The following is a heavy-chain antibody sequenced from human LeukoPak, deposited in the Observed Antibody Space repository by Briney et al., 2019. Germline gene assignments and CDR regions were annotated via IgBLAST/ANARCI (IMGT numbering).Heavy chain of an antibody. V-gene: IGHV3-38-3*01. Sequence: GGSLRLSCAASGFTVGVNEMRWVRQAPGKGLERVSFNRDGDTYHADSRKGRLTISRDNSKITLHVHKKRLRGEDTAVYYFNRDHLFYSCDFDLDVWGQGTTVTVSS. D-gene: IGHD2-21*01. CDR1: GFTVGVNE. J-gene: IGHJ6*02. CDR3: NRDHLFYSCDFDLDV. CDR2: NRDGDT.